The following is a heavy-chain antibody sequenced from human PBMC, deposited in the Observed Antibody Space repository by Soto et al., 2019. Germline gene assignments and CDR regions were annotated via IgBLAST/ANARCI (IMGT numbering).Heavy chain of an antibody. V-gene: IGHV3-7*01. J-gene: IGHJ4*02. CDR2: IKQDGSEK. D-gene: IGHD6-13*01. CDR3: ARGKGDSSWYALSWYYFDY. Sequence: GGSLRLSCAASGFTFSSYWMSWVRQAPGKGLEWVANIKQDGSEKYYVDSVKGRFTISRDNAKNSLYLQMNSLRAEDTAVYYCARGKGDSSWYALSWYYFDYWGQGTLVTVSS. CDR1: GFTFSSYW.